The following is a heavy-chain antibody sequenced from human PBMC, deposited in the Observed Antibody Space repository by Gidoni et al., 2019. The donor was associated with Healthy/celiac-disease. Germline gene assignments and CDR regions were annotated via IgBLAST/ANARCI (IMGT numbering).Heavy chain of an antibody. V-gene: IGHV4-39*07. CDR3: ARVPTYREWFDP. J-gene: IGHJ5*02. Sequence: QLQLQASGPGLVKPSETLSLTCTVSGGSRRRSSYYWGWIRQPPGKGLEWIGSIYYSGSTYSTPSLKSRVTLSVDTSKNQFSLTLSSVTAADTAVYYCARVPTYREWFDPWGQGTLVTVSS. CDR1: GGSRRRSSYY. CDR2: IYYSGST. D-gene: IGHD2-2*01.